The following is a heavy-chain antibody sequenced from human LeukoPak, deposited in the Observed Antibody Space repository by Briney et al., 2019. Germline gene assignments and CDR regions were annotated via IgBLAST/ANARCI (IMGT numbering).Heavy chain of an antibody. Sequence: GGPLRLSCAASGFTFSRYAKHWLRQAPGKGLEGVSSISSSSSYIYYADPVKGRFTISRDNAKNSLYLQMNSLRAEDTAVYYCAREFGYSGYEYFVFWGQGTLVTVSS. CDR3: AREFGYSGYEYFVF. CDR1: GFTFSRYA. D-gene: IGHD5-12*01. V-gene: IGHV3-21*01. J-gene: IGHJ4*02. CDR2: ISSSSSYI.